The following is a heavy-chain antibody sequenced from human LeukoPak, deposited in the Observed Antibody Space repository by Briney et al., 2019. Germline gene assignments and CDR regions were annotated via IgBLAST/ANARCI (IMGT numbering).Heavy chain of an antibody. CDR1: GGTFSSYA. CDR3: ARDGGNDYGDYERGRIDY. J-gene: IGHJ4*02. V-gene: IGHV1-69*04. Sequence: ASVKVSCKASGGTFSSYAISWVRQAPGQGLEWMGRIIPILGIAIYAQKFQGRVTITADKSTSTAYMELSSLRSEDTAVYYCARDGGNDYGDYERGRIDYWGQGTLVTVSS. D-gene: IGHD4-17*01. CDR2: IIPILGIA.